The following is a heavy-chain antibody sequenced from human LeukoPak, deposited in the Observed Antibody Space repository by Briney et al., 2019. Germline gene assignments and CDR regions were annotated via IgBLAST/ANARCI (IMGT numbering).Heavy chain of an antibody. CDR2: IYSSGNT. CDR3: ARHRLSYYDSSGSLYYFDY. CDR1: GGSISSYY. J-gene: IGHJ4*02. V-gene: IGHV4-59*08. Sequence: SETLSLTCTVSGGSISSYYWSWIRQPPGKGLEWIGYIYSSGNTNYNPSLKSRVTISVDTSKNQFSLKLSSVTAADTAVYYCARHRLSYYDSSGSLYYFDYWGQGTPVTVSS. D-gene: IGHD3-22*01.